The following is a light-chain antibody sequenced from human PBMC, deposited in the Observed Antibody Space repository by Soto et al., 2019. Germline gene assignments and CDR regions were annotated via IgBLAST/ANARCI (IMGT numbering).Light chain of an antibody. V-gene: IGKV1-39*01. CDR3: QQSYSLFT. Sequence: DIQMTQSPSSLSAFVGDRVTITCRASQSISSYLNWYQQRPGKAPKLLIYAASSLQSGVPSRFSGSGSGTDFTLTISSLQPEDFGSYFCQQSYSLFTFGPGTRVEIK. CDR1: QSISSY. J-gene: IGKJ3*01. CDR2: AAS.